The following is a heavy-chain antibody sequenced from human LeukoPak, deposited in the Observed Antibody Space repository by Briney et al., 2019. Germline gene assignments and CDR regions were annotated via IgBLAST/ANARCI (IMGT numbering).Heavy chain of an antibody. CDR3: ARVRYSSSWYYYYYMDV. CDR1: GGSFSGYY. D-gene: IGHD6-13*01. J-gene: IGHJ6*03. Sequence: PSETLSLTCAVYGGSFSGYYWSWIRQPPGKGLEWIGEINHSGSTNYNPSLKSRVTISVDTSKNQFSLKLSSVTAADTAVYYCARVRYSSSWYYYYYMDVWGKGTTVTVSS. V-gene: IGHV4-34*01. CDR2: INHSGST.